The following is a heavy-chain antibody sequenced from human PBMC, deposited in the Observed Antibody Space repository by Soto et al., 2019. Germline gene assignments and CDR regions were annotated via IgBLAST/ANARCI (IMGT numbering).Heavy chain of an antibody. D-gene: IGHD6-13*01. Sequence: GSLRLSCAASGFTFSSYGMNWVRQAPGKGLEWVSYISSSSSTIYYADSVKGRFTISRDNAKNSLYLQMNSLRAEDTAVYYCARHPERIAQIGWFDPWGQGTLVTVS. CDR2: ISSSSSTI. CDR1: GFTFSSYG. CDR3: ARHPERIAQIGWFDP. V-gene: IGHV3-48*01. J-gene: IGHJ5*02.